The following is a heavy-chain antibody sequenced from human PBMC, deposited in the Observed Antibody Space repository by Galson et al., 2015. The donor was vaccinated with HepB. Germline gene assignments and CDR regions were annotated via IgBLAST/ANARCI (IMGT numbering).Heavy chain of an antibody. J-gene: IGHJ3*02. V-gene: IGHV1-46*04. CDR2: INPSGGST. Sequence: SVKVSCKASGYTFTSYYMHWVRQAPGQGLEWMGIINPSGGSTSYAQKLQGRVTMTRDTSTSTVYMELSSLRSEDTAVYYCARDSRTAAARGAFDIWGQGTMVTVSS. D-gene: IGHD2-2*01. CDR1: GYTFTSYY. CDR3: ARDSRTAAARGAFDI.